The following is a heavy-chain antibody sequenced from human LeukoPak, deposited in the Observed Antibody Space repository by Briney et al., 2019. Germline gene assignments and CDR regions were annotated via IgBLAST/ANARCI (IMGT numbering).Heavy chain of an antibody. J-gene: IGHJ4*02. D-gene: IGHD3/OR15-3a*01. Sequence: SETLSLTCTVSGAAMSDYYWTWVRQPAGKGLEWIGRMYFGGETNYNPSLESRVTLSFDTSRNLFSLKLTSPTAADAAVYYCASGIQWTGNNYWGQGILVTVSS. CDR1: GAAMSDYY. CDR3: ASGIQWTGNNY. CDR2: MYFGGET. V-gene: IGHV4-4*07.